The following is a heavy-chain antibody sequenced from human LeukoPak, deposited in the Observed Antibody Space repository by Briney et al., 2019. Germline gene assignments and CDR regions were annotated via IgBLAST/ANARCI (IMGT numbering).Heavy chain of an antibody. CDR1: GVTFSIYG. CDR3: AKDLGLVMATSSVGYFDY. D-gene: IGHD5-24*01. J-gene: IGHJ4*02. Sequence: GGSLRLSCAASGVTFSIYGMHWVRQAPGKGLEWVAFIRYDGSNKYYADSVKGRFTISRDNSKNTLYLQMHSLRAEDTAVYYCAKDLGLVMATSSVGYFDYWGQGTLVTVSS. CDR2: IRYDGSNK. V-gene: IGHV3-30*02.